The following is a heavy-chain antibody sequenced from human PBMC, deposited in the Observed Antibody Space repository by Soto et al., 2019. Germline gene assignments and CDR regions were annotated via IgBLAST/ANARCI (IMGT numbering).Heavy chain of an antibody. CDR3: ARVIATEVRAFDS. D-gene: IGHD6-13*01. CDR1: GYSFSNYG. Sequence: QVQLVQSGAEVKKPGASVKVSCKSSGYSFSNYGITWVRQAPGQGLEWMGWITVHSGKTNYAPKVQGRVTMTRDTSTSTAYMELRSLRSDESAVYYCARVIATEVRAFDSWGQGTLVTVSP. V-gene: IGHV1-18*01. J-gene: IGHJ4*02. CDR2: ITVHSGKT.